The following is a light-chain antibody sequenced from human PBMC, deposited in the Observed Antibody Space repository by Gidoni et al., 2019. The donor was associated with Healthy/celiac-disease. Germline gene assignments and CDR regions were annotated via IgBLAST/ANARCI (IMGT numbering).Light chain of an antibody. CDR1: SSDVGSYNL. V-gene: IGLV2-23*02. Sequence: QSALTQPASVSGSPGQSITISCTGTSSDVGSYNLVSWYQQHPGKAPQLMIYEVSKRPSGVAKRFSGSKAGNTASLTISGLQAEDEADYYCCSYAGSSTPYVFGTGTKVTVL. CDR3: CSYAGSSTPYV. J-gene: IGLJ1*01. CDR2: EVS.